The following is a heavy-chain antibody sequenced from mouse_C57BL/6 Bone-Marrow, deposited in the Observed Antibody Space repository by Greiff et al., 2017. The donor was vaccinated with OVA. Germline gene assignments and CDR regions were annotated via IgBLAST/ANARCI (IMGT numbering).Heavy chain of an antibody. CDR2: IYPGGGYT. Sequence: QVQLQQSGAELVRPGTSVKMSCTASGYTFTNYWIGWAKQRPGHGLEWIGDIYPGGGYTNYNEKFKGKATLTADKSSSTAYMQFSSLTSEDSAIYYCARGYDYDYAMDYWGQGTSVTVSS. CDR3: ARGYDYDYAMDY. V-gene: IGHV1-63*01. D-gene: IGHD2-4*01. J-gene: IGHJ4*01. CDR1: GYTFTNYW.